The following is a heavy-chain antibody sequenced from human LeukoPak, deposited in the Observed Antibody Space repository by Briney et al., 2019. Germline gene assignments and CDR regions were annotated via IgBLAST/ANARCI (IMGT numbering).Heavy chain of an antibody. CDR1: GFTLSSYE. Sequence: GGSLRLSCTVSGFTLSSYEMSWIRQAPGKGLEWVSSIEYSDTSGHYADSVKGRFTISRDNSKNTLYLQMNSLRAEDTAVYYCVGGSSSWFASEYYFDYWGQGTLVTVSS. J-gene: IGHJ4*02. V-gene: IGHV3-23*01. CDR2: IEYSDTSG. D-gene: IGHD6-13*01. CDR3: VGGSSSWFASEYYFDY.